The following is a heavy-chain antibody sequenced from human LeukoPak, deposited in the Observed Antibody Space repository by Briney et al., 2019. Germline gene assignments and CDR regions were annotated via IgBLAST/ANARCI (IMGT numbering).Heavy chain of an antibody. D-gene: IGHD3-10*01. J-gene: IGHJ4*02. CDR1: GYTFTNYG. CDR3: ARADPYGSGSYRRLDY. CDR2: ISVYNDYT. V-gene: IGHV1-18*01. Sequence: ASVKVSCKASGYTFTNYGITWVRQAPGQGLEWMGWISVYNDYTNYAQKFQGRVTMTTDTSTSTAYMELRSLRSDDTAVYYCARADPYGSGSYRRLDYWGQGTLVTVSS.